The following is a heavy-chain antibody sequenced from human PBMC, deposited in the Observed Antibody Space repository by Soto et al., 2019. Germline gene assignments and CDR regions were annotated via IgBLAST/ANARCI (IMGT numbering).Heavy chain of an antibody. D-gene: IGHD2-8*01. CDR3: ARAPMVLTRSYFDS. V-gene: IGHV4-59*01. J-gene: IGHJ4*02. CDR2: ISSSGNT. Sequence: QVHLRESGPGLVKPSETLSLSRTVSDGSISNFYWSWIRQPPGKGLEWIGYISSSGNTNYNPSLKSRVSISVDTSKNQFSLNLTSVTAADTAVYYCARAPMVLTRSYFDSWGQGTPVTVSS. CDR1: DGSISNFY.